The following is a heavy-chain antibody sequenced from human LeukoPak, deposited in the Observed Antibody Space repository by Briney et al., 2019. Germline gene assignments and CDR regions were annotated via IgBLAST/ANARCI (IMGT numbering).Heavy chain of an antibody. CDR2: INHSGST. CDR3: ARHMVRGVIPRYHYFDY. V-gene: IGHV4-34*01. J-gene: IGHJ4*02. Sequence: SETLSLTCTVSGGSISSYYWSWIRQPPGKGLEWIGEINHSGSTNYNPSLKSRVTISVDTSKNQFSLKLSSVTAADTAVYYCARHMVRGVIPRYHYFDYWGQGTLVTVSS. D-gene: IGHD3-10*01. CDR1: GGSISSYY.